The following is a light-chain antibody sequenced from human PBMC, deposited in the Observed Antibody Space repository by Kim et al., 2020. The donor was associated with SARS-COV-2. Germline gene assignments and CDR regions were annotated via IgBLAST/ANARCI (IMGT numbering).Light chain of an antibody. V-gene: IGKV3-15*01. CDR3: QQYHNWPPIT. CDR2: GAS. CDR1: QSVGGN. J-gene: IGKJ5*01. Sequence: EAVMTQSPATLSVSPGERATLSCRASQSVGGNLAWYQQKPGQPPRLLILGASTRATGIPARFSGSGSGTEFTLTINSLQSEDFAVYYCQQYHNWPPITFGQGTRLGIK.